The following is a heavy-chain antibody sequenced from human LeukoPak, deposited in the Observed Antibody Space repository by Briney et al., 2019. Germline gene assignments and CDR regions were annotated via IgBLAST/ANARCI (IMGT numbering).Heavy chain of an antibody. CDR2: IYYSEST. CDR3: ARHKGRYFDWQDRPGDWYFDL. D-gene: IGHD3-9*01. CDR1: GGSISSSSYY. V-gene: IGHV4-39*01. Sequence: SETLSLTCTVSGGSISSSSYYWGWIRQPPGKGLEWIGSIYYSESTYYNPSLKSRVTISVDTSKNQFSLRLSSVTAADTAVYYCARHKGRYFDWQDRPGDWYFDLWGRGTLVTVSS. J-gene: IGHJ2*01.